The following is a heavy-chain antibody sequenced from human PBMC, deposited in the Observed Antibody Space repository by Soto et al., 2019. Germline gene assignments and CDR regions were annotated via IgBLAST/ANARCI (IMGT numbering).Heavy chain of an antibody. D-gene: IGHD3-10*01. J-gene: IGHJ4*02. CDR1: GGTFSSYA. CDR2: IIPILDIA. V-gene: IGHV1-69*04. CDR3: ASERYYYGSGSYWPSDY. Sequence: GASVKVSCKGSGGTFSSYAISWVRQAPGQGLEWVGRIIPILDIANYAQKFQGRVTITADKSTSTTFMELSSLRSEDTAVYYCASERYYYGSGSYWPSDYWGQGTLVTVSS.